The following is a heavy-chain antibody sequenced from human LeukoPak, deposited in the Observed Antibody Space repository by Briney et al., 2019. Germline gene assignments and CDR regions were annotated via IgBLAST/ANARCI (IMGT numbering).Heavy chain of an antibody. Sequence: GGSLRLSCKASGFTFNNYAVTWVRQPPGKGLEWVSAISGTGATIFYADSVKGRFTVSRDNSKNTLYLQLSSLRAEDTAVYYCAKDRQTVGTTLVGDLDSWGQGTLVTVSS. CDR1: GFTFNNYA. J-gene: IGHJ4*02. CDR2: ISGTGATI. V-gene: IGHV3-23*01. CDR3: AKDRQTVGTTLVGDLDS. D-gene: IGHD1-26*01.